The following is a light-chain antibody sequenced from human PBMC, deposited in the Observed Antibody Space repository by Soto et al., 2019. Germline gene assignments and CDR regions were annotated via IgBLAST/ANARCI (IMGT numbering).Light chain of an antibody. CDR3: SSYTSSSLYV. J-gene: IGLJ1*01. V-gene: IGLV2-14*03. CDR2: DVS. CDR1: SSDVGGYDY. Sequence: QSALTQPASVSGSPGQSITISCTGTSSDVGGYDYVSWYQHHPGKAPKLMIYDVSNRPSGVSNRFSGSKSCNTASLTISGLQAEYEADYYCSSYTSSSLYVFGTGTKLTVL.